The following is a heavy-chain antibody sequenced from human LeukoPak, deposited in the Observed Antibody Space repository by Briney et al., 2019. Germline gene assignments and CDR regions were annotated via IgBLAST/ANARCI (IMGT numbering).Heavy chain of an antibody. Sequence: PSETLSLTCTVSSGSVSSGDSYWSWIRQPPGRGLEWVGSIYYTGSPHYNVSLRSRLSISIDTSKNQFSLRLDSVTAADTAIYYCARDTVFRIDPWGQGTLVTVSS. J-gene: IGHJ5*02. V-gene: IGHV4-30-4*01. CDR1: SGSVSSGDSY. CDR3: ARDTVFRIDP. CDR2: IYYTGSP. D-gene: IGHD2/OR15-2a*01.